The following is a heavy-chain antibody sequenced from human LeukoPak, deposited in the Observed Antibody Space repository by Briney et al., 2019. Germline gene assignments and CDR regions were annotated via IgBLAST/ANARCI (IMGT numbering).Heavy chain of an antibody. V-gene: IGHV3-7*03. Sequence: GGSLRLSCAASGITVSDNYMSWVCQAPGKGLEWVASINHNGNVNYYVDSVKGRFTISRDNAKNSLYLQMSNLRAEDTAVYFCARGGGLDVWGQGATVTVSS. CDR1: GITVSDNY. CDR3: ARGGGLDV. D-gene: IGHD3-16*01. CDR2: INHNGNVN. J-gene: IGHJ6*02.